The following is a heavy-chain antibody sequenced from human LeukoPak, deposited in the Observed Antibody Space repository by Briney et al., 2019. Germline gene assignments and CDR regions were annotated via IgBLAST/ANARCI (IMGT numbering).Heavy chain of an antibody. J-gene: IGHJ4*02. CDR3: ARYYYGSGSYYAPYYFDY. CDR2: INSDGSST. Sequence: PGGSLRLSCAASGFTFSSYWMHWVRQAPGKGLVWVSRINSDGSSTSYADSVKGRFTISRDNAKNTLYLQMNSLRAEDTAVYYCARYYYGSGSYYAPYYFDYWGQGTLVTVSS. V-gene: IGHV3-74*01. D-gene: IGHD3-10*01. CDR1: GFTFSSYW.